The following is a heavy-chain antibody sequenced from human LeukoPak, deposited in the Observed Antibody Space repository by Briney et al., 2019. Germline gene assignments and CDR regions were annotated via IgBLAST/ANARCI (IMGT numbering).Heavy chain of an antibody. D-gene: IGHD3-16*01. CDR3: TRYGNIYDSRNNHSDLDS. J-gene: IGHJ1*01. V-gene: IGHV3-74*01. Sequence: GGSLRLSCEASGFTFTSYWMRWVRQAPGKGLFWVSRISFDGSVTSYAESVKGRFTVSRDNSKNVLFLQMDSLRPVYTCVSHCTRYGNIYDSRNNHSDLDSWGQGTLVTVS. CDR1: GFTFTSYW. CDR2: ISFDGSVT.